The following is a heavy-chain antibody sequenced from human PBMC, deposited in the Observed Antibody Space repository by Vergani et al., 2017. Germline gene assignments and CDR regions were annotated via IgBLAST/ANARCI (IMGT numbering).Heavy chain of an antibody. V-gene: IGHV4-39*01. Sequence: QLQLQESGPGLVKPSETLSLTCTVSGGSISSSTYYWGWIRQPPGKGLEWLGSVYYSGSTYYNPSLKSRVTISVDTSKNQFSLKLNSVTAAYTAVYYCARPLYYYYYMDVWGNGTTVTVSS. CDR3: ARPLYYYYYMDV. J-gene: IGHJ6*03. CDR2: VYYSGST. CDR1: GGSISSSTYY.